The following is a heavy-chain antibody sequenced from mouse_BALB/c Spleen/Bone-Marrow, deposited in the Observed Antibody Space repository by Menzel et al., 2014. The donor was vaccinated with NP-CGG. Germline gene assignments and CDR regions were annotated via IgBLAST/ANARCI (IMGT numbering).Heavy chain of an antibody. V-gene: IGHV1S135*01. CDR3: ARSGYGDY. J-gene: IGHJ2*01. CDR1: GYAFTSYN. Sequence: VQLQQSGPELVEPGTSVKVSCKASGYAFTSYNIYWVKQSHGKSLERIGYFDPYNGGTDYNQKFKGKATLTVDKSSSTAYMHLSSLTSEDSAVYYCARSGYGDYWGQGTTLTVSS. D-gene: IGHD2-14*01. CDR2: FDPYNGGT.